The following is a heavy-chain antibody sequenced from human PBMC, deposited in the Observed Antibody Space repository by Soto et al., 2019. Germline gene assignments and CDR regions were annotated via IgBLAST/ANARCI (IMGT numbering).Heavy chain of an antibody. D-gene: IGHD3-22*01. Sequence: KTGGSLRLSCAASGFTFSSYSMNWVRQAPGKGLEWVSSISSSSSYIYYADSVKGRFTISRDNAKNSLYLQMNSLRAEDTAVYYCARDRSYYDSSGYFDYWGQGTLVTVSS. CDR3: ARDRSYYDSSGYFDY. J-gene: IGHJ4*02. CDR2: ISSSSSYI. CDR1: GFTFSSYS. V-gene: IGHV3-21*01.